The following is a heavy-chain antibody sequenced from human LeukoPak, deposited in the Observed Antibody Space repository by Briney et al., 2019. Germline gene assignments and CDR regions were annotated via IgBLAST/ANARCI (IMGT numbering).Heavy chain of an antibody. CDR3: AREEKGTSDY. J-gene: IGHJ4*02. Sequence: PSETLSLTCAVSGYSFSSDYHWAWIRQPPGKGLEWIGSIYHTGTTYYNPSLKGRVTMPIDTSKNQFSLTLRSMTAADTAVYFCAREEKGTSDYWGQGTLVTVSS. V-gene: IGHV4-38-2*02. CDR2: IYHTGTT. CDR1: GYSFSSDYH.